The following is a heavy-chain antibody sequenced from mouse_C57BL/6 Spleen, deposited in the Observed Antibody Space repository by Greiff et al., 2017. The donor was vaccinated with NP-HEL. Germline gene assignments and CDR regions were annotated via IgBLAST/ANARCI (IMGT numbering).Heavy chain of an antibody. CDR1: GFTFSDYG. D-gene: IGHD2-2*01. J-gene: IGHJ4*01. Sequence: DVKLVESGGGLVKPGGSLKLSCAASGFTFSDYGMHWVRQAPEKGLEWVAYISSGSSTIYYADTVKGRFTISRDNAKNTLFLQMTSLRSEDTAMYYCARRRVTTDYAMDYWGQGTSVTVSS. CDR2: ISSGSSTI. CDR3: ARRRVTTDYAMDY. V-gene: IGHV5-17*01.